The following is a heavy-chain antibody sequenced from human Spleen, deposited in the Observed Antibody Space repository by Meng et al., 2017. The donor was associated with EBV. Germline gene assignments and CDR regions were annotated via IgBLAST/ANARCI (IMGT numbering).Heavy chain of an antibody. V-gene: IGHV1-46*01. Sequence: VQLVQSGAEVKKPGASLKVSCKASGYNFGSYYMHWVRQAPGQGLEWMGVINTSGGSTFYAHRFQGRVTMTRDTSTTTVYMELNSLKSEDTAVYYCAKDEDQVDSWGQGALVTVSS. CDR1: GYNFGSYY. CDR3: AKDEDQVDS. CDR2: INTSGGST. J-gene: IGHJ4*02. D-gene: IGHD2-2*01.